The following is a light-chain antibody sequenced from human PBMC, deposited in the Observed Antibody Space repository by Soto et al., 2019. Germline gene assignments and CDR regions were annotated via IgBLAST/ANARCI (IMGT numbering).Light chain of an antibody. CDR2: DVS. CDR1: QSISTY. V-gene: IGKV1-39*01. CDR3: QQSYISPRT. Sequence: IPLTQSPSTLSGSVGDRVTITCRASQSISTYLNWYQQKSGNAPKLLIYDVSTLQTGVPSRFSGSGSGTDFTLTISSLQPEDFATYYCQQSYISPRTFGQGTKVDI. J-gene: IGKJ1*01.